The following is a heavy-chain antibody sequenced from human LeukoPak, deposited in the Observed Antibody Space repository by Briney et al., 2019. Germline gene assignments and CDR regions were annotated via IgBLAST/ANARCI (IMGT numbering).Heavy chain of an antibody. CDR2: IYHSGST. Sequence: PSETLSLTCTVSGYSISSGYYWGWIRQPPGKGLEWIGSIYHSGSTYYNPSLKSRVAISVDTSKNQFSLKLSSVTAADTAVYYCAREYCSSTSCPDAFDIWGQGTMVTVSS. CDR1: GYSISSGYY. CDR3: AREYCSSTSCPDAFDI. J-gene: IGHJ3*02. D-gene: IGHD2-2*01. V-gene: IGHV4-38-2*02.